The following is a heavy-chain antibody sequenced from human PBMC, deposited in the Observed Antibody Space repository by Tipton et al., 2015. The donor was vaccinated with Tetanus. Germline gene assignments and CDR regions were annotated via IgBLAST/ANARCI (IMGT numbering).Heavy chain of an antibody. CDR2: IYYRGST. J-gene: IGHJ4*02. CDR1: GGSISTYY. D-gene: IGHD5-24*01. CDR3: ARGDGSTLHY. Sequence: TLSLTCTVSGGSISTYYWSWIQQPPGKGLEWIGYIYYRGSTNYYPSLKSRVTMSVDTSKNQFSLNLSSVTAADTAVYYCARGDGSTLHYWGQGTLVTVSS. V-gene: IGHV4-59*01.